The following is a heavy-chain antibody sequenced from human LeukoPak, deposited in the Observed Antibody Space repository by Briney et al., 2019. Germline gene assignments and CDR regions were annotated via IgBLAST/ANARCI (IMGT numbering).Heavy chain of an antibody. V-gene: IGHV6-1*01. Sequence: SQTLSLTCAISGDSVSSNNAAWNWIRQSPSRGLEWLGKTYYRSKWYDDYAVSVKSRITINPDTSKNQFTLKMNSVTPEDTAVYYCAREAGSTGPVGAFDIWGQGTRVTVSS. CDR2: TYYRSKWYD. J-gene: IGHJ3*02. D-gene: IGHD6-19*01. CDR3: AREAGSTGPVGAFDI. CDR1: GDSVSSNNAA.